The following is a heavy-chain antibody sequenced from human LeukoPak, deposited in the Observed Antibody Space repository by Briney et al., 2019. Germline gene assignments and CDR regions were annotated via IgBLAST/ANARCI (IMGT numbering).Heavy chain of an antibody. CDR2: IYPGDSDT. V-gene: IGHV5-51*01. J-gene: IGHJ4*02. Sequence: GESLKISCKGSGYSFTNYWIGWVRQMPGKGLEWMGIIYPGDSDTRYSPSFQGQVTISADKSISTAYLQWTSLTASDTDMYYCARKSRSYYDSSGYYYGFDYWGQGTLVTVSS. CDR1: GYSFTNYW. D-gene: IGHD3-22*01. CDR3: ARKSRSYYDSSGYYYGFDY.